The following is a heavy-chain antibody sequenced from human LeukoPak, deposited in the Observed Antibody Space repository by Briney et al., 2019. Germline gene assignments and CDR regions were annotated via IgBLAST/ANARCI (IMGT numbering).Heavy chain of an antibody. D-gene: IGHD4-17*01. J-gene: IGHJ4*02. CDR1: GGTISSYY. V-gene: IGHV4-59*01. CDR3: ARETLDYGDYGRRFDY. CDR2: IYYSGST. Sequence: SETLSLTCTGSGGTISSYYWSWIRPPPGKGLEWIGYIYYSGSTNYNPSLKSRATISVDTSKNQFSLKLSSVTAADTAGYYCARETLDYGDYGRRFDYWGQGTLVTVCS.